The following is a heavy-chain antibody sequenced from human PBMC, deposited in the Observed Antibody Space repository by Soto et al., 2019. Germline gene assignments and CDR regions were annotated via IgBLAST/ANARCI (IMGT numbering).Heavy chain of an antibody. D-gene: IGHD3-10*01. CDR2: ISAYNGNT. CDR3: ARTKVRGVIFPLIDY. V-gene: IGHV1-18*01. CDR1: GYTFTSYG. Sequence: QVPLVQSGAEVKKPGASVKVSCKASGYTFTSYGISWVRQAPGQGLEWMGWISAYNGNTHYAQKLQGRVTMTTDTSTSTAYMELRSLRSDDTAVYYCARTKVRGVIFPLIDYWGQGTLVTVSS. J-gene: IGHJ4*02.